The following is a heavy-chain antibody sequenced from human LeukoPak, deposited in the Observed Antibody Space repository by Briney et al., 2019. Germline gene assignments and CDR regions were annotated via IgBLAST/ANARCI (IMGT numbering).Heavy chain of an antibody. CDR1: GGSFSGYS. Sequence: SETLSLTCAVYGGSFSGYSWSWIRQPPGKGLEWIGEINHGGSTNYNPSLKSRVTISVDTSKNQFSLKLSSVTAADTAVYNCARGTNYYDSSGYSATFDYWGQGTLVTVSS. V-gene: IGHV4-34*01. J-gene: IGHJ4*02. CDR2: INHGGST. D-gene: IGHD3-22*01. CDR3: ARGTNYYDSSGYSATFDY.